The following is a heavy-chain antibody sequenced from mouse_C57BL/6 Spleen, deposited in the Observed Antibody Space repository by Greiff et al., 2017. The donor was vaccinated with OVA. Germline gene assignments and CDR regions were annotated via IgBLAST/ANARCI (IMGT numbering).Heavy chain of an antibody. J-gene: IGHJ2*01. CDR1: GYTFTSYW. CDR2: IAPNSGGT. D-gene: IGHD2-13*01. Sequence: QVQLQQPGAELVKPGASVKLSCKASGYTFTSYWMHWVKQRPGRGLEWIGKIAPNSGGTKYNEKFKSKSTLTVDKPSSTAYLQLSSLTSEDSAVYYCARGDEGFDYWGQGTTLTVSS. CDR3: ARGDEGFDY. V-gene: IGHV1-72*01.